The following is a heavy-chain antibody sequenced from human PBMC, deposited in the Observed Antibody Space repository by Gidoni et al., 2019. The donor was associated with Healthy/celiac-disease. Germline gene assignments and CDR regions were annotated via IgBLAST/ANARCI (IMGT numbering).Heavy chain of an antibody. Sequence: QVQLVQSGAEVKKPGASVKVSCKASGYTFTSYDINWVRQATGQGLEWMGWMNPNSGNTGYAQKFQGRVTMTRNTSISTAYMELSSLRSEDPAVYYCAIPGYSSGWFYFDYWGQGTLVTVSS. D-gene: IGHD6-19*01. J-gene: IGHJ4*02. CDR3: AIPGYSSGWFYFDY. V-gene: IGHV1-8*01. CDR1: GYTFTSYD. CDR2: MNPNSGNT.